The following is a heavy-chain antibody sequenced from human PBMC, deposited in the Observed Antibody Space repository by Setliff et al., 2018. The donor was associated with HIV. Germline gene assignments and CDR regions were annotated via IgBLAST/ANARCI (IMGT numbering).Heavy chain of an antibody. D-gene: IGHD3-10*01. Sequence: KPSETLSLTCTVSGGSITASHWSWIRQPAGKGLEWIGYIYKSGSTNYKASLKNRVTISVDTSKNQFSLKLSSVTAADTAVYYCARPALGIGGGSRFDNWGQGTRVTVS. CDR3: ARPALGIGGGSRFDN. CDR1: GGSITASH. V-gene: IGHV4-4*08. J-gene: IGHJ4*02. CDR2: IYKSGST.